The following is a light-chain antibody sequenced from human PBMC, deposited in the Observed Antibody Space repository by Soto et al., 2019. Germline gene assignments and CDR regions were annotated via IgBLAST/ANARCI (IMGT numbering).Light chain of an antibody. CDR1: QSISSY. V-gene: IGKV1-6*01. CDR3: QQDYNDPWT. CDR2: AAS. Sequence: IPMTQSPSSLSATYGDRVTIXXRASQSISSYLNWYQQKPGKAPKIXIYAASSLQRGVPSRFSGSGSGTDFTLTISSLQPEDFATYYCQQDYNDPWTFGQGTKV. J-gene: IGKJ1*01.